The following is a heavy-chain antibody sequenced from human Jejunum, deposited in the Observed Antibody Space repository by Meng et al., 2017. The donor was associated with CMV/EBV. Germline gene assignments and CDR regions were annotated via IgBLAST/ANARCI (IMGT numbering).Heavy chain of an antibody. V-gene: IGHV3-23*01. CDR1: SSDA. J-gene: IGHJ6*02. CDR2: ISGSGGST. CDR3: AKGGSYSSPNYYYYGMDV. Sequence: SSDAMSWVRKAQGKGLEWVSAISGSGGSTYYADSVKGRFTISRDNSKNTLYLQMNSLRAEDTAVYYCAKGGSYSSPNYYYYGMDVWGQGTTVTVSS. D-gene: IGHD6-13*01.